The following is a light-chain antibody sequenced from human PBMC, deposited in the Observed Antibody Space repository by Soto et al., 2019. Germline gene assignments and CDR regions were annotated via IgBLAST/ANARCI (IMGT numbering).Light chain of an antibody. CDR3: QQYGSSPRT. CDR1: QSISDT. Sequence: IVLPQSPGTLSLSPGERATLSCRASQSISDTLAWYQQKPGQAPRLLMYGASSRATGIPERFSGSGSGTDFTLTISRLEPEDFAVYYCQQYGSSPRTFGQGTKVDTK. J-gene: IGKJ1*01. V-gene: IGKV3-20*01. CDR2: GAS.